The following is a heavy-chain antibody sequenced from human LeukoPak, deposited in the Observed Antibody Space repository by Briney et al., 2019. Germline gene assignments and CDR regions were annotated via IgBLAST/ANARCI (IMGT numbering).Heavy chain of an antibody. D-gene: IGHD6-6*01. CDR3: ARGFDPKLARPVFDY. Sequence: ASETLSLTCAVYGGSFSGYYWSWIRQPPGKGLEWIGEINHSGSTNYNPSLKSRVTISVDTSKNQFSLKPSSVTAADTAVYYCARGFDPKLARPVFDYWGQGTLVTVSS. CDR1: GGSFSGYY. J-gene: IGHJ4*02. V-gene: IGHV4-34*01. CDR2: INHSGST.